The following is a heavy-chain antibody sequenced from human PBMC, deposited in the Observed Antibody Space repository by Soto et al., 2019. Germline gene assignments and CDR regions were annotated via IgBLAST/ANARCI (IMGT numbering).Heavy chain of an antibody. CDR3: AKDNPPYKRLDY. CDR1: GFTFTSSA. Sequence: ASVKVSCKASGFTFTSSAVQWVRQARGQRLEWIGWIVVGSGNTNYAQKFQERVTITRDMSTSTAYMELSSLRAEDTAVYYCAKDNPPYKRLDYWGQGTLLTVSS. J-gene: IGHJ4*02. D-gene: IGHD1-20*01. CDR2: IVVGSGNT. V-gene: IGHV1-58*01.